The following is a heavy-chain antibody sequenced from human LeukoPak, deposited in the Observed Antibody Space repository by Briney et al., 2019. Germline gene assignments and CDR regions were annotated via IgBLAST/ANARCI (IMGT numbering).Heavy chain of an antibody. Sequence: PSETLSLTCTVSGGSISTYYWSWIRQPAGKGLEWIGRVYASGSTNYNPSLKSRVTMSVDTSKNQLSLKLSSVTAADTAVYYCATSRNDYGDHGWGQGTLVTVSS. CDR2: VYASGST. V-gene: IGHV4-4*07. CDR3: ATSRNDYGDHG. CDR1: GGSISTYY. D-gene: IGHD4-17*01. J-gene: IGHJ4*02.